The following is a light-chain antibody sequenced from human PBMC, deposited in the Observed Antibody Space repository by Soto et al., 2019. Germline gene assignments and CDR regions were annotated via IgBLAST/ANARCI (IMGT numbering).Light chain of an antibody. V-gene: IGLV2-14*01. Sequence: QSVLTQPASVSGSPGQSITFSCTGTSSDVGDYDYVSWYQQYAGKAPKMMIYEVSNRPSGVSNRFSGSKSGNTASLTISGLQAEDEADYSCSSYRSSNTLLFGGGTKLTVL. CDR3: SSYRSSNTLL. CDR2: EVS. CDR1: SSDVGDYDY. J-gene: IGLJ2*01.